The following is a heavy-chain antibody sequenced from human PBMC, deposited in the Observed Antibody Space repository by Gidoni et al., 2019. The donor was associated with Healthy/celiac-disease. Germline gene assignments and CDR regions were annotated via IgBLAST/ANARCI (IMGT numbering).Heavy chain of an antibody. V-gene: IGHV3-7*01. CDR1: GFTFSSYW. CDR3: ARVLSIFGGGHDGSLFYV. CDR2: RQKDGCEK. J-gene: IGHJ6*02. D-gene: IGHD3-3*01. Sequence: EVQLVESGGGLVQPGGSLRLSCAASGFTFSSYWMSWVRQAPGKGLEWVANRQKDGCEKSYVDSVKGLFTSSRYNAKISLYLQMNSLRAEDTSVYYCARVLSIFGGGHDGSLFYVWGQGTTVTVSS.